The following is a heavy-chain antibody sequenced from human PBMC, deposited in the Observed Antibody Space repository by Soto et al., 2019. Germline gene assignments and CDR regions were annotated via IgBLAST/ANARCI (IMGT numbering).Heavy chain of an antibody. J-gene: IGHJ4*02. CDR3: APAYGGRSLY. D-gene: IGHD1-26*01. V-gene: IGHV2-5*02. CDR1: GFSLTTDRVG. CDR2: IYWDDSK. Sequence: QITLKESGPTLVKPTQTLTLTCTFSGFSLTTDRVGVGWIRQPPGEALEWLAVIYWDDSKTYRPSLESRLTITKHTSKNQAAPTMTNMDSLDTATYYCAPAYGGRSLYWGQGTLVTVSS.